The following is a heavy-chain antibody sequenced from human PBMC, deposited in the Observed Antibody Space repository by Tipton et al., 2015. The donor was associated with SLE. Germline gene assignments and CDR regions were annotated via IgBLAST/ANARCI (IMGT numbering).Heavy chain of an antibody. D-gene: IGHD4-11*01. CDR3: ARGGMKSYSTLFDY. CDR2: ISGSGGST. Sequence: GSLRLPCAASGFTFSSYAMSWVRQAPGKGLEWVSAISGSGGSTYYADSVKGRFTISRDNAKNSLYLQMNSLRAEDTAVYYCARGGMKSYSTLFDYWGQGTLVTVSS. V-gene: IGHV3-23*01. J-gene: IGHJ4*02. CDR1: GFTFSSYA.